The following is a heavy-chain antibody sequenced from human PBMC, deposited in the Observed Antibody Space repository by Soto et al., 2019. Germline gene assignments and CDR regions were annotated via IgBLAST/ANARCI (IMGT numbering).Heavy chain of an antibody. CDR2: ISSRGSSI. CDR1: GFTFSDYY. J-gene: IGHJ6*02. V-gene: IGHV3-11*01. CDR3: ARGYYDFWSGYYISPYGMDV. Sequence: GGSLRLSCAVSGFTFSDYYMSWIRQAPGRGLEWVSYISSRGSSIYYADSVKGRFTISRDNAKNSLYLQMNGLRAEDTAVYYCARGYYDFWSGYYISPYGMDVWGQGTTVTVSS. D-gene: IGHD3-3*01.